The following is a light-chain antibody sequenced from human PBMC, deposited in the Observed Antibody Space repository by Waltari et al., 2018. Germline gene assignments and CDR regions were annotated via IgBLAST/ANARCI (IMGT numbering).Light chain of an antibody. J-gene: IGKJ1*01. CDR3: QQYDRYSAWT. CDR1: QSVTRY. CDR2: DVS. V-gene: IGKV1-5*01. Sequence: DIQMTQSPSTLSASVGDRVTITCRASQSVTRYLAWYQQKPGKAPKVLFWDVSSLERGVPSRFSGSGSGTEFTRTISSLQPDDFATYYCQQYDRYSAWTFGQGTKVEIK.